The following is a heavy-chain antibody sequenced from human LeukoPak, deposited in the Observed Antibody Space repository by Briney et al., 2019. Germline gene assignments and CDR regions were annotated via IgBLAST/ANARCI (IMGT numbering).Heavy chain of an antibody. J-gene: IGHJ4*02. Sequence: GGSLRLSCAASGVTFSSYSMNWVRQAPRKGLEWVSYISSSSSTIYYADSVKGRFTISRDNAKNSLYLQMNSLRAEDTAVYYCARESDIVVVPAALDYWGQGTLVTVSS. CDR1: GVTFSSYS. CDR3: ARESDIVVVPAALDY. CDR2: ISSSSSTI. D-gene: IGHD2-2*01. V-gene: IGHV3-48*01.